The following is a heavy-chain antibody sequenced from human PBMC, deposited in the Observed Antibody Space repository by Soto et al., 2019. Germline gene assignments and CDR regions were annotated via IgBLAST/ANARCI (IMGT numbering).Heavy chain of an antibody. CDR1: GGSVISGSYY. CDR2: IYYSGST. J-gene: IGHJ6*02. CDR3: ASVTRTCISTSCYRYYYGMDV. Sequence: PSETLSLTCTVSGGSVISGSYYWSWIRQPPGKGLEWIGYIYYSGSTNYNPSLKSRVTISVDTSKNQFSLKLSSVTAADTAVYYCASVTRTCISTSCYRYYYGMDVWGQGTTVTVSS. V-gene: IGHV4-61*01. D-gene: IGHD2-2*02.